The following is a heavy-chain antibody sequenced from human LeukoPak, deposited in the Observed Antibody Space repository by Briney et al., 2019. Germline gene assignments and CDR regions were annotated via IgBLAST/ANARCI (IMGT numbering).Heavy chain of an antibody. J-gene: IGHJ4*02. CDR3: ARSPSGSYSSSWPFDN. CDR2: INPYSGGT. CDR1: GYSFTGYH. D-gene: IGHD6-13*01. V-gene: IGHV1-2*06. Sequence: ASVKVSCKASGYSFTGYHMHWVRRAPGQGLEWMGRINPYSGGTSYAQKFQGRVTMTRDTSINTAYMDLRRLSSDDTAVYYCARSPSGSYSSSWPFDNWGQGTLVTVSS.